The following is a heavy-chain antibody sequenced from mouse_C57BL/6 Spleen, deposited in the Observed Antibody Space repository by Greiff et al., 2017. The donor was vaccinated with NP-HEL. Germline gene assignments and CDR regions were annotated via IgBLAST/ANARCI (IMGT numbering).Heavy chain of an antibody. V-gene: IGHV1-55*01. D-gene: IGHD2-5*01. J-gene: IGHJ4*01. CDR2: IYPGSGST. CDR3: ARNSNYDGYYAMDY. CDR1: GYTFTSYW. Sequence: QVQLKQSGAELVKPGASVKMSCKASGYTFTSYWITWVKQRPGQGLEWIGDIYPGSGSTNYNEKFKSKATLTVDTSSSTAYMQLSSLTSEDSAVYYCARNSNYDGYYAMDYWGQGTSVTVSS.